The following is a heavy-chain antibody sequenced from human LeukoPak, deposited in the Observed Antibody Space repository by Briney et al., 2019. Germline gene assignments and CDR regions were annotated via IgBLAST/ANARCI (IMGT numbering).Heavy chain of an antibody. D-gene: IGHD2-2*02. CDR2: IYWNDDK. CDR1: GFSLSTSGVG. J-gene: IGHJ5*02. CDR3: ALLGYCSSTSCYTFKNWFDP. V-gene: IGHV2-5*01. Sequence: SGSTLVNPTQTLTLTCTFSGFSLSTSGVGVGWIRQPPGKALEWLALIYWNDDKRYSPSLKSRLTITKDTSKNQVVLTMTNMDPVDTATYYCALLGYCSSTSCYTFKNWFDPWGQGTLVTVSS.